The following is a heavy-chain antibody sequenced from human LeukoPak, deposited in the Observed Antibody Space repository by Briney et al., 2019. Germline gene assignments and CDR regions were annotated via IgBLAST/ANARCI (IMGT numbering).Heavy chain of an antibody. D-gene: IGHD6-6*01. CDR1: GESFSGYY. J-gene: IGHJ3*02. CDR2: IHHSGTT. V-gene: IGHV4-34*01. Sequence: SETLSLTCAFYGESFSGYYWSWIRQPPGKGLEWIGEIHHSGTTNYNPSLKSRVTISVDTSKNQFSLKLTSVTAADTAVYYCARDPPRASELVPNAFDIWGQGTMVIVSS. CDR3: ARDPPRASELVPNAFDI.